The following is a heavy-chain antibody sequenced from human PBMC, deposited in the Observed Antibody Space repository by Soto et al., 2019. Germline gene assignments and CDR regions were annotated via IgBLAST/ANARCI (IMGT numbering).Heavy chain of an antibody. J-gene: IGHJ5*02. Sequence: QVQLVQSGAEVKKPGASVKVSCKASGYTFTSYDINWVRQATGQGLEWMGWMNPNSGNTGYAQTFQGRVTMTRNTSISTAYMELSSLRSEDTAVYYCARDYRYCISTSCYAVYWFDPWGQGTLVTVSS. CDR2: MNPNSGNT. V-gene: IGHV1-8*01. D-gene: IGHD2-2*01. CDR3: ARDYRYCISTSCYAVYWFDP. CDR1: GYTFTSYD.